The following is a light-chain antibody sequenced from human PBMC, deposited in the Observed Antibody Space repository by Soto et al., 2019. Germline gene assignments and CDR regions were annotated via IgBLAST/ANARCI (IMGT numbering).Light chain of an antibody. CDR1: QSVSID. CDR2: GAS. Sequence: EIVMTPSPATLSVSPVERATISCRASQSVSIDLAWYNQKPGQAPRLLIYGASTRATGIPARFSVSLSGTEFTLTINSLQSEELAVDDGQQYNNWPRTGGQGTKGDIK. V-gene: IGKV3-15*01. J-gene: IGKJ1*01. CDR3: QQYNNWPRT.